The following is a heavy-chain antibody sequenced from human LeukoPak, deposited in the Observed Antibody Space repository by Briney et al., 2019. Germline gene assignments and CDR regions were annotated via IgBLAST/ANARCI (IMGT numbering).Heavy chain of an antibody. Sequence: PSQTLSLTCTVSGGSVTSGGYYWSWIRQHPGKGLEWIGYVYYTGSTYYNPSLKSRVTISPDTSKNQFSPKVSSVTAADTAVYYCARISAGRYGMDVWGQGTTATVSS. D-gene: IGHD6-6*01. CDR1: GGSVTSGGYY. J-gene: IGHJ6*02. V-gene: IGHV4-31*03. CDR3: ARISAGRYGMDV. CDR2: VYYTGST.